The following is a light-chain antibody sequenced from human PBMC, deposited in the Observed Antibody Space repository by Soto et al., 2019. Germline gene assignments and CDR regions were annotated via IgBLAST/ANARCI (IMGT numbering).Light chain of an antibody. CDR1: QSISSW. J-gene: IGKJ1*01. CDR2: HAS. V-gene: IGKV1-39*01. Sequence: DKQMYQSPATLSASVGDRVTITCRASQSISSWLAWYQQKPGTAPKLLIYHASTLESGVPSRFSGSGSGTDFTLTISSLQPEDFATYYCQQSYSTPQTFGQGTKVDIK. CDR3: QQSYSTPQT.